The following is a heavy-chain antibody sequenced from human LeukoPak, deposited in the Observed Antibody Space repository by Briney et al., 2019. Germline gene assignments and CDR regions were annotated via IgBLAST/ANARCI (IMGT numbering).Heavy chain of an antibody. Sequence: GESLKISCKGSGYSFATHWIGWVRQMPGKGLEWMGIIYPGDSETRYSPSFEGQVTISADKSISTAYLQWSSLKASDTAMYYCARHQDSSRPDGMDVWGQGTTVTVSS. J-gene: IGHJ6*02. CDR2: IYPGDSET. CDR3: ARHQDSSRPDGMDV. V-gene: IGHV5-51*01. CDR1: GYSFATHW. D-gene: IGHD6-13*01.